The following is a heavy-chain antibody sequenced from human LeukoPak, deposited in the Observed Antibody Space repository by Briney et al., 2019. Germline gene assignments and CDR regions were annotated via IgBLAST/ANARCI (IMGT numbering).Heavy chain of an antibody. J-gene: IGHJ2*01. CDR1: GFTFSSYA. Sequence: GGSLRLSCAASGFTFSSYAMSWVRQAPGKGLEWVSTISGSGGSTYYADSVKGRFTISRDNSKNTLFLQMNSLRAEDTAVYYCAKDCTMTTTWYFDLWGRGTLVTVSS. V-gene: IGHV3-23*01. D-gene: IGHD4-17*01. CDR2: ISGSGGST. CDR3: AKDCTMTTTWYFDL.